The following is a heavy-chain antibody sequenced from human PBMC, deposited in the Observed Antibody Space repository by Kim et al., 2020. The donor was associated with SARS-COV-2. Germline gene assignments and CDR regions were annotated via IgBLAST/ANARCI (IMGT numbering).Heavy chain of an antibody. J-gene: IGHJ5*02. Sequence: SETLSLTCTVSGGSISSNYWSWIRQPPGKGLEWIGFIYYTGSTNYNPSLKSRVTISVDTSKNQFSPKLSSVTAADTAVYYCVRDGRAGSGYYSWFDPWGQGTLVTVSS. V-gene: IGHV4-59*01. D-gene: IGHD3-3*01. CDR3: VRDGRAGSGYYSWFDP. CDR1: GGSISSNY. CDR2: IYYTGST.